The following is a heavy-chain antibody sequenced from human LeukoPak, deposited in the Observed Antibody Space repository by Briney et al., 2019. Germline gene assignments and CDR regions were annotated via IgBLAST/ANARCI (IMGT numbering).Heavy chain of an antibody. CDR1: GFTFDDFG. CDR3: ARDLSGIAGYTYGRGIDY. D-gene: IGHD5-18*01. CDR2: ISWNGGST. J-gene: IGHJ4*02. V-gene: IGHV3-20*04. Sequence: GGSLRLSCAASGFTFDDFGMSWVRQTPGKGLEWVSGISWNGGSTGYADSVKGRFTISRDNGKNSLYLQMDSLRVEDTALYYCARDLSGIAGYTYGRGIDYWGQGTLVTVSS.